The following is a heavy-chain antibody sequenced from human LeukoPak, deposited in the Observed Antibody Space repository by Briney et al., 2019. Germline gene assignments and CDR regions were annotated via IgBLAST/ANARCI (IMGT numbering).Heavy chain of an antibody. CDR3: ARDSSPLAFDI. CDR2: IYYRGST. J-gene: IGHJ3*02. V-gene: IGHV4-59*01. CDR1: GGSISSYY. D-gene: IGHD2-15*01. Sequence: SETLSLTCTVSGGSISSYYWSWIRQPPGEGLEWIGYIYYRGSTNYNPSLTRRVTISVDTSKNQFSLKLSPVTAADTAVYYCARDSSPLAFDIWGQGTMVTVSS.